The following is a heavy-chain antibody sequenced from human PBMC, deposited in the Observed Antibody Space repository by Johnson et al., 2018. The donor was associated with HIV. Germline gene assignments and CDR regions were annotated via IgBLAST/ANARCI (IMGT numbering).Heavy chain of an antibody. CDR2: ISYDGSNK. CDR1: GFIFNSYG. V-gene: IGHV3-30*19. D-gene: IGHD1-26*01. Sequence: VQLMESGGGVVQPGGSLRLSCAASGFIFNSYGMHWVRQAPGTGLEWVAFISYDGSNKFYADSVKGRFTISRATSKKTLYLQMNSLGLSDTAVYYCAKGLWGGSYPHDAYDIWGQGTMVTVSS. CDR3: AKGLWGGSYPHDAYDI. J-gene: IGHJ3*02.